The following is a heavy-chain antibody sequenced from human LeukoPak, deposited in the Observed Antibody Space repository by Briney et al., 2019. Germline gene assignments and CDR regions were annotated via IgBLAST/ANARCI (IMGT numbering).Heavy chain of an antibody. Sequence: GGSRRLSCAASGFTFNSYAMYWVRQAPGKGLEWISGIFGSGGSPHYADSVKGRFTISRDNSQNTVYLQLGSLRVEDTAVYYCGKTTVGYSSGRYPGWPVDYWGQGALVTVSS. J-gene: IGHJ4*02. CDR3: GKTTVGYSSGRYPGWPVDY. CDR2: IFGSGGSP. V-gene: IGHV3-23*01. CDR1: GFTFNSYA. D-gene: IGHD2-15*01.